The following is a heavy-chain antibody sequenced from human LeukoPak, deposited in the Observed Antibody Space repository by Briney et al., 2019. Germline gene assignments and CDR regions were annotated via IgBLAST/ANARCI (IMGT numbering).Heavy chain of an antibody. CDR2: IGSRSTSI. CDR1: GFTFSSYT. D-gene: IGHD7-27*01. V-gene: IGHV3-21*01. CDR3: ARETGEAFDY. Sequence: PGGSLRLSRAASGFTFSSYTLHWVRQAPGKGLEWVSSIGSRSTSIYYADSVKGRFTISRDNAKNSLYLQMNSLRAEDTAVYYCARETGEAFDYWGQGTMVTVSS. J-gene: IGHJ4*03.